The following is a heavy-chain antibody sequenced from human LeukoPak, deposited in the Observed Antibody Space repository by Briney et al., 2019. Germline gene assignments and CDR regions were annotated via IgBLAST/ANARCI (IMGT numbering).Heavy chain of an antibody. V-gene: IGHV3-48*01. Sequence: GGSLRLSCAASGFTFSTYSMNWVRQAPGKGLEWVSYISSSSSTIYYADSVKGRFTISRDNAKNSLYLQMNSLRAEDTAVYYCARLGNYYYYYGMDVWGQGTTVTVSS. J-gene: IGHJ6*02. CDR2: ISSSSSTI. CDR3: ARLGNYYYYYGMDV. D-gene: IGHD7-27*01. CDR1: GFTFSTYS.